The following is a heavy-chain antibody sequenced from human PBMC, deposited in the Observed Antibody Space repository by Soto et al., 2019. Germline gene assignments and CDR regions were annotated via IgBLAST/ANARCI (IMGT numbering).Heavy chain of an antibody. Sequence: QVLLVQSGSEVKKPGASMKVSCQTSGYTFSDFALTWVRQVPDKGLEWLGWISPYTGRTNDAQRVNDRVAWTPDTSTRTAYLELRSLTYDDTAVYYCARLGWELLSGRRYFDYWGQRTLVTVSS. CDR2: ISPYTGRT. J-gene: IGHJ4*02. V-gene: IGHV1-18*04. CDR1: GYTFSDFA. D-gene: IGHD1-26*01. CDR3: ARLGWELLSGRRYFDY.